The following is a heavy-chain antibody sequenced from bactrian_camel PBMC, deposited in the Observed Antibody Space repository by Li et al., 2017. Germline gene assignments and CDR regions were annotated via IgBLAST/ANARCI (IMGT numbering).Heavy chain of an antibody. J-gene: IGHJ4*01. D-gene: IGHD1*01. CDR1: GHTASRPT. V-gene: IGHV3S68*01. CDR2: ISSTGVA. Sequence: HVQLVESGGGSVQVGGSLRLSCVDSGHTASRPTMAWFRQAPGKEREGVACISSTGVAKYTESVAGRFTISRDGAKNTLYLQMTGLKPGDTGMYYCAAVRYLGRVYASCPADNEFGYWGRGTQVTVSS. CDR3: AAVRYLGRVYASCPADNEFGY.